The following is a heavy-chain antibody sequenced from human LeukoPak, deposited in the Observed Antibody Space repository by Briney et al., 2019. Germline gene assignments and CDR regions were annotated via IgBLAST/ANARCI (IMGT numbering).Heavy chain of an antibody. CDR3: ARDGEAAAPPYYYYYMDV. V-gene: IGHV1-69*05. D-gene: IGHD6-13*01. CDR2: IIPIFGTA. Sequence: GASVKVSCKASGGTFSSYAISWVRQAPGQGLEWMGGIIPIFGTANYAQKFQGRVTITTDESTSTAYMELSSLRSEDTAVYYCARDGEAAAPPYYYYYMDVWGKGTTVTVSS. CDR1: GGTFSSYA. J-gene: IGHJ6*03.